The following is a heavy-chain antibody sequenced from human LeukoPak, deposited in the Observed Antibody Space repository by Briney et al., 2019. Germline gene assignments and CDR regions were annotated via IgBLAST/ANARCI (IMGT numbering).Heavy chain of an antibody. CDR2: ISYDGSNE. CDR1: GFTFSSYV. CDR3: ARERAYSGYDSREYNYFDY. Sequence: GGSLRLSCAASGFTFSSYVMHWVRQAPGKGLEWVAIISYDGSNEYYADSVKGRFTISRDNSKNTVYLQMKSLRTEDTAMYYCARERAYSGYDSREYNYFDYWGQGTLVTVSS. J-gene: IGHJ4*02. D-gene: IGHD5-12*01. V-gene: IGHV3-30*04.